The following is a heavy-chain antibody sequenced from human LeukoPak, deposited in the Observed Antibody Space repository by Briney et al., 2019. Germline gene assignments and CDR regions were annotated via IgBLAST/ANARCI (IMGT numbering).Heavy chain of an antibody. CDR2: IKHDGSET. J-gene: IGHJ4*02. D-gene: IGHD4-17*01. CDR3: TRDEGATVITYRFDY. CDR1: GFSFSKFY. V-gene: IGHV3-7*03. Sequence: GGSLRLSCAASGFSFSKFYMSWVRQAPGKGLEWLANIKHDGSETYHVDSVKGRFTISRDNAENSLYLQMSSLRAEDTAVYYCTRDEGATVITYRFDYWGQGTLVTVSS.